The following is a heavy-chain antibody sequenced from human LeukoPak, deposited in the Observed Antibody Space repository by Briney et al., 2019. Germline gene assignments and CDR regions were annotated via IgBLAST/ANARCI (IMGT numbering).Heavy chain of an antibody. CDR1: GYTFTSYG. CDR3: ARTLSSFLEWLSYYYYGMDV. J-gene: IGHJ6*02. Sequence: SVKVSCKASGYTFTSYGISWVRQAPGQGLEWMGRIIPILGIANYAQKFQGRVTITADKSTSTAYMELSSLRSEDTAVYYCARTLSSFLEWLSYYYYGMDVWGQGTTVTVSS. D-gene: IGHD3-3*01. CDR2: IIPILGIA. V-gene: IGHV1-69*04.